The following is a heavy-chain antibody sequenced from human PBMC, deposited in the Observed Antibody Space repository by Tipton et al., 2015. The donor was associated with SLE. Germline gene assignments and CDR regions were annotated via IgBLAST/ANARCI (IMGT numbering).Heavy chain of an antibody. CDR2: ISWNSGSI. J-gene: IGHJ5*02. CDR3: AKGGIAAAFDP. V-gene: IGHV3-9*01. CDR1: GFTFDDYA. D-gene: IGHD6-13*01. Sequence: SLRLSCAASGFTFDDYAMHWVRQAPGKGLEWVSGISWNSGSIGYADSVKGRFTISRDNAKNSLYLQMNSLRAEDTAVYYCAKGGIAAAFDPWGQGTLVTVSS.